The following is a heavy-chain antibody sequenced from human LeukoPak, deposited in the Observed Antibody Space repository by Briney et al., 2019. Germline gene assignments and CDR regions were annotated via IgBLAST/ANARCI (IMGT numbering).Heavy chain of an antibody. CDR1: GGSFSGYY. J-gene: IGHJ4*02. V-gene: IGHV4-34*01. CDR3: ARGKGYYDSSGPDY. D-gene: IGHD3-22*01. CDR2: INHSGST. Sequence: SETLSLTCAVYGGSFSGYYWSWIRQPPGKGLDWIGEINHSGSTNYNPSLKSRVTISVDTSKNQFSLKLSSVTAADTAVYYCARGKGYYDSSGPDYWGQGTLVTVSS.